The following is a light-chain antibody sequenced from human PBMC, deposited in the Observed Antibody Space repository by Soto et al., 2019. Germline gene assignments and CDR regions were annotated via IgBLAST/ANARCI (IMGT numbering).Light chain of an antibody. V-gene: IGLV2-14*01. Sequence: SALTQPASVSGSPGQSITISCTGTSSDVGGYNYVSWYQQHPDKAPKLMIYDVSNRPSGVSNRFSGSKSGNTASLTISGLQAEDEADYYCSSYTSSSTRVFGGGTQLTVL. J-gene: IGLJ3*02. CDR3: SSYTSSSTRV. CDR1: SSDVGGYNY. CDR2: DVS.